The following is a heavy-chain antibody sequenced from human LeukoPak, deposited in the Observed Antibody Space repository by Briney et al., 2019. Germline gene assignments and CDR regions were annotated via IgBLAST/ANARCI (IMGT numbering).Heavy chain of an antibody. D-gene: IGHD6-13*01. V-gene: IGHV4-59*08. Sequence: SETLSLTCTVSGGSISSYYWSWIRQPPGKGLEWIGYIYYSGSTNYNPSLKSRVTISVDTSKNQFSLKLSSVTAADTAVYYCARHSSHPVSSTKVRGYFDYWGQGTLVTVSS. CDR3: ARHSSHPVSSTKVRGYFDY. J-gene: IGHJ4*02. CDR1: GGSISSYY. CDR2: IYYSGST.